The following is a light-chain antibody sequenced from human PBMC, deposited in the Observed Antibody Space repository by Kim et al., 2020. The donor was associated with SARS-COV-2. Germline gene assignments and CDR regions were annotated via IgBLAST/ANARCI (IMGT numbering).Light chain of an antibody. V-gene: IGKV3-20*01. CDR1: QSVCSNC. Sequence: SPGERATLSCRASQSVCSNCLAWYQQKPGQAPRLLIYSASTRATAIPDRFSCSGSGTDFTLSISRLEPEDSAVYYCQQYGIAPPYTFGQGTKLEI. CDR2: SAS. CDR3: QQYGIAPPYT. J-gene: IGKJ2*01.